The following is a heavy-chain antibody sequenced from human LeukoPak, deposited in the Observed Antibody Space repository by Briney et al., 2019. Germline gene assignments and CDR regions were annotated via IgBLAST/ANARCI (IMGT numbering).Heavy chain of an antibody. V-gene: IGHV4-34*01. D-gene: IGHD1-26*01. CDR3: ARLSGSYPFDY. Sequence: SETLSLTCAVYGGSFSGYYWSWIRQPPGKGLEWIGEINHSGSTNYNPSLKSRVTISVDTSKNQFSLRLSSVTAADTAVYYCARLSGSYPFDYWGQGTLVTVSS. CDR1: GGSFSGYY. J-gene: IGHJ4*02. CDR2: INHSGST.